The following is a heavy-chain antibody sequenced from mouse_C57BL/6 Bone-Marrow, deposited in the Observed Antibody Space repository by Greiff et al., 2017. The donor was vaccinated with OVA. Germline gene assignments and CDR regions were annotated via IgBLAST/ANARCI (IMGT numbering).Heavy chain of an antibody. CDR2: INPYNGGT. D-gene: IGHD2-13*01. CDR3: ERGGDTFAY. CDR1: GYTFTDYY. J-gene: IGHJ3*01. V-gene: IGHV1-19*01. Sequence: EVQLQQSGPVLVKPGASVKMSCKASGYTFTDYYMNWVKQSPGQGLEWIGVINPYNGGTRSNQKFKGKATLPVDKSSSTAYMQLNSLTSEDSGVYFCERGGDTFAYWGQGTLVTVSA.